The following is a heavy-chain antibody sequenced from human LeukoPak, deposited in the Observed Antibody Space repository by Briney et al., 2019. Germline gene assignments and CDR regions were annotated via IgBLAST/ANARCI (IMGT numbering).Heavy chain of an antibody. J-gene: IGHJ4*02. Sequence: SGGSLRLSCVASGFKFNNYGMSWVRQPPGKGLEWVSVITARGDITDYADSVKGRFSISRDNSKNMLYLQVNSLRAEDTAVYYCARVSPNTVTTLQYFDYWGQGTLVTISS. V-gene: IGHV3-23*01. CDR3: ARVSPNTVTTLQYFDY. CDR1: GFKFNNYG. CDR2: ITARGDIT. D-gene: IGHD4-17*01.